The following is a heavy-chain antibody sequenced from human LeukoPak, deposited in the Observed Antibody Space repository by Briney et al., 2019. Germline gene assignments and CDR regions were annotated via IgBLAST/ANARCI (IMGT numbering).Heavy chain of an antibody. CDR3: ARYTAMGLDY. D-gene: IGHD5-18*01. CDR2: IYSTGST. CDR1: GGSISDYY. Sequence: PSETLSLTCAVSGGSISDYYWSWIRQPAGKGLEWIGRIYSTGSTNYNPSLQSRVTMSVDTSKNQFSLRLTSVTAADAAVYYCARYTAMGLDYWGQGALVTVSS. J-gene: IGHJ4*02. V-gene: IGHV4-4*07.